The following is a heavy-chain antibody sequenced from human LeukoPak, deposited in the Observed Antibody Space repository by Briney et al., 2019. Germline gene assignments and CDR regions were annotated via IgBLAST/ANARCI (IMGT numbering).Heavy chain of an antibody. CDR3: RSGGAAPGSFDN. Sequence: GGSLRLSCAASGFTFSDYWMSWMRQAPGKGLEWVANIKYDGSEEYYVDSVKGRFTISRDNAENSLYLQLSSLRVEDTAVYYCRSGGAAPGSFDNWGQGALVTVSP. D-gene: IGHD6-13*01. J-gene: IGHJ4*02. CDR2: IKYDGSEE. CDR1: GFTFSDYW. V-gene: IGHV3-7*01.